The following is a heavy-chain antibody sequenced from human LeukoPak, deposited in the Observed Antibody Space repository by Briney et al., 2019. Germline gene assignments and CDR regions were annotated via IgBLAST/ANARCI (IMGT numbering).Heavy chain of an antibody. D-gene: IGHD3-16*01. V-gene: IGHV3-23*01. CDR3: AKDFAYGSYFDY. J-gene: IGHJ4*02. CDR1: GFTFSNYA. CDR2: ISGSGGST. Sequence: GGSLRLSCAASGFTFSNYAMSWVRQAPGKGLEWVSAISGSGGSTYYADSVKGRFTTSRDNSKNTYLQMNSLRAEDTAVYYCAKDFAYGSYFDYWGQGTLVTVSS.